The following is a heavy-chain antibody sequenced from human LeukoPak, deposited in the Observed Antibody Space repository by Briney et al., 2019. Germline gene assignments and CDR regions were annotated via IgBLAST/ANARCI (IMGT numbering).Heavy chain of an antibody. CDR1: GYSINFGHL. CDR2: INHSGRT. CDR3: ARESSAVAHTMMRDWLDP. D-gene: IGHD3-22*01. J-gene: IGHJ5*02. V-gene: IGHV4-38-2*02. Sequence: PSETLSLTCDVSGYSINFGHLWGWIRQPPGKGLEWIASINHSGRTYYTPSLRSRVTISVDTLKNQFSLKVTSVTAEDTAMYFCARESSAVAHTMMRDWLDPWGQGTLVTVSS.